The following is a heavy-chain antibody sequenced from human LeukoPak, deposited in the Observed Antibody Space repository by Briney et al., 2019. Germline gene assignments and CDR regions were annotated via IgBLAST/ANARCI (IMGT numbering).Heavy chain of an antibody. J-gene: IGHJ6*02. CDR3: ARHTTGSGRTNGVDV. CDR1: GGSMSSYY. D-gene: IGHD3-10*01. CDR2: IYHSGTT. V-gene: IGHV4-59*08. Sequence: SEALSLTCTVSGGSMSSYYWSWIRQPPGKGLEWIGYIYHSGTTNYNPSLSSRVTISVDTSKNQFSLNLSSVTAADTALYYCARHTTGSGRTNGVDVWGQGTMVTVSS.